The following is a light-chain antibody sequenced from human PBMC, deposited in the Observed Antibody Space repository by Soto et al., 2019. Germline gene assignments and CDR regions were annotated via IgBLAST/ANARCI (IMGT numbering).Light chain of an antibody. CDR3: QQYDTYSRT. V-gene: IGKV1-5*03. CDR2: RAS. J-gene: IGKJ1*01. Sequence: DIQMTQSPSTLSAFVGDRVTITCRASQSVSTWLAWYQQKPGKAPKLLIYRASNLEGGVPSRFSGSGSGTEFTLTISSLQPDDFATYYCQQYDTYSRTFDQGTKVEIK. CDR1: QSVSTW.